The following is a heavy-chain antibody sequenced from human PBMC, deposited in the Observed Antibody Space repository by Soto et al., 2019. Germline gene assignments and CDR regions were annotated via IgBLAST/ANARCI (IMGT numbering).Heavy chain of an antibody. CDR2: IYHSGST. Sequence: SETLSLTCAVSGGSISSSNWWSWVRQPPGKGLEWIGEIYHSGSTNYNPSLKSRVTISVDKSKNQFSLKLSSVTAADTAVYYCARAYYDFWSGYYPYGMDVWGQGATVTVSS. D-gene: IGHD3-3*01. V-gene: IGHV4-4*02. J-gene: IGHJ6*02. CDR1: GGSISSSNW. CDR3: ARAYYDFWSGYYPYGMDV.